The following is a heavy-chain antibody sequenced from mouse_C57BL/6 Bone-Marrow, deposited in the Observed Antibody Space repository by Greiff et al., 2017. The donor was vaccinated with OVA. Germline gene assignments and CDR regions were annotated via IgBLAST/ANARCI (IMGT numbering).Heavy chain of an antibody. D-gene: IGHD2-2*01. V-gene: IGHV1-74*01. CDR2: IHPSDSDT. J-gene: IGHJ3*01. Sequence: QVQLQQPGAELVKPGASVKVSCKASGYTFTSYWLHWVKQRPGQGLEWIGRIHPSDSDTNYNQKFKGKATLTVDKSSSTAYMQLSRLTSEDSAVYYFAIWMVTTEFAYWGRGTRVTVSA. CDR3: AIWMVTTEFAY. CDR1: GYTFTSYW.